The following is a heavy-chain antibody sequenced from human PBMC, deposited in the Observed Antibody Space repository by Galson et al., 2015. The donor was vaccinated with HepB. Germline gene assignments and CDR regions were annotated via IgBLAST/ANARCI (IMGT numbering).Heavy chain of an antibody. CDR2: ISYDGSNK. D-gene: IGHD3-16*01. V-gene: IGHV3-30-3*01. J-gene: IGHJ4*02. CDR3: ARDRGRVAVGSFAGDY. Sequence: SLRLSCAASGFTFSTYAMHWVRQAPGKGLEWVAVISYDGSNKYYADSVKGRFTISRDNSKNTLYLQMNSLRAEDTAVYYCARDRGRVAVGSFAGDYWGLGTLVTVSS. CDR1: GFTFSTYA.